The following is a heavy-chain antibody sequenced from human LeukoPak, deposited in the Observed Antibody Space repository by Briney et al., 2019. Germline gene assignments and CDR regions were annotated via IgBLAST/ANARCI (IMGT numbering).Heavy chain of an antibody. CDR2: ISYDGSNK. D-gene: IGHD1-7*01. J-gene: IGHJ6*02. Sequence: GGSLRLSCAASGFTFSSYAIHWVRQAPGKGLEWVALISYDGSNKYYADSVKGRFTISRDNAKNSLYLQMNTLRAEDTAVYYCARRKLTYYYGMDVWGQGTTVTVSS. CDR1: GFTFSSYA. V-gene: IGHV3-30-3*01. CDR3: ARRKLTYYYGMDV.